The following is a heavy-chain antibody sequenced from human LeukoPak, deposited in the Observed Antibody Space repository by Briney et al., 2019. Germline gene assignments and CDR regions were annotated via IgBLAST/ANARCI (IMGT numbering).Heavy chain of an antibody. D-gene: IGHD6-13*01. J-gene: IGHJ4*02. Sequence: SETLSLTCTVSGGSISSGSYYWSWIRQPAGKGLEWIGEINHSGSTNYNPSLKSRVTISVDTSKNQFSLKLSSVTAADTAVYYCARGRRASAQQLVRPYYFDYWGQGTLVTVSS. V-gene: IGHV4-61*10. CDR2: INHSGST. CDR3: ARGRRASAQQLVRPYYFDY. CDR1: GGSISSGSYY.